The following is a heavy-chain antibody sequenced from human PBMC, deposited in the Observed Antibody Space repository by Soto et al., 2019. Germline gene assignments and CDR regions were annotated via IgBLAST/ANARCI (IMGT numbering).Heavy chain of an antibody. V-gene: IGHV1-18*01. CDR1: GYTFTSYG. J-gene: IGHJ3*02. CDR2: ISAYNGNT. D-gene: IGHD5-12*01. Sequence: SEKVSCKASGYTFTSYGITWVREAPGQGLEWMGWISAYNGNTNYAQKLQGRVTMTTDTSTSTAYMELRSLRSDDTAVYYCARIVATKDDAFDIWGQGTMVTVSS. CDR3: ARIVATKDDAFDI.